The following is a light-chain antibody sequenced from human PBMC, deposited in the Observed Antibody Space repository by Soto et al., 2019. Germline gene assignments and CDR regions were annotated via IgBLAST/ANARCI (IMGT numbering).Light chain of an antibody. J-gene: IGKJ1*01. CDR2: DAS. CDR3: QQYKSYSGT. CDR1: QSISSW. Sequence: DIQMTQSPSTLSASVGDRVTITCRASQSISSWLAWYQQKQGKAPKXLIYDASSLESGVPSRFSGSGSGTELTITISSLQPDDFETYYCQQYKSYSGTFGQGTKVDIK. V-gene: IGKV1-5*01.